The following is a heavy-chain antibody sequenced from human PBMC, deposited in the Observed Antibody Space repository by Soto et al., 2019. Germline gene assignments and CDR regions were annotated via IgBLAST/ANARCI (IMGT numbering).Heavy chain of an antibody. Sequence: QITLKESGPTLVKPTQTLTLTCTFSGFSLSTSGVGVGWIRQPPGKALEWLALIYWNDDKRYSPSLKSRLTITKDTSKHQVVLTMTNMDPVDTATYYCAHGGRGSYFRTFDYWGQGTLVTVSS. D-gene: IGHD1-26*01. CDR3: AHGGRGSYFRTFDY. V-gene: IGHV2-5*01. CDR2: IYWNDDK. J-gene: IGHJ4*02. CDR1: GFSLSTSGVG.